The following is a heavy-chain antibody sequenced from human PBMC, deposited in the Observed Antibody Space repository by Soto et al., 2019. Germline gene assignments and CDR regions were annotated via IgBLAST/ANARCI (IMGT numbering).Heavy chain of an antibody. CDR2: INPSGGST. V-gene: IGHV1-46*01. Sequence: GASVKVSCKASGYTFTSYYMHWVRQAPGQGLEWMGIINPSGGSTSYAQKFQGRVTMTRDTSTSTVYMELSSLRSEDTAVYYCARDRVGLRHDSSGYYPGYYYYGMDVWGQGTTVTVSS. CDR3: ARDRVGLRHDSSGYYPGYYYYGMDV. D-gene: IGHD3-22*01. CDR1: GYTFTSYY. J-gene: IGHJ6*02.